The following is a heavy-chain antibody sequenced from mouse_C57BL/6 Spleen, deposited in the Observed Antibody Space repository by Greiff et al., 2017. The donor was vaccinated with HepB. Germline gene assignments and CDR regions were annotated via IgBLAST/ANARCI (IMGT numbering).Heavy chain of an antibody. CDR2: INPGSGGT. J-gene: IGHJ1*03. D-gene: IGHD1-1*01. CDR1: GYAFSNYL. CDR3: ARIYYGSSSYWYFDV. Sequence: QVQLQQSGAELVRPGTSVKVSCKASGYAFSNYLIEWVKQRPGQGLEWIGVINPGSGGTNYNEKFKGKATLTADKSSSTAYMQLSSLTSEDSAVYFCARIYYGSSSYWYFDVWGTGTTVTVSS. V-gene: IGHV1-54*01.